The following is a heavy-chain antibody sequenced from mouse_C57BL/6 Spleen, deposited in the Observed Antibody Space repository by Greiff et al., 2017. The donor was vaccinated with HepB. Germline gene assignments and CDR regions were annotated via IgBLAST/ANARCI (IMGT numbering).Heavy chain of an antibody. CDR1: GFTFSSYA. Sequence: EVKLVESGEGLVKPGGSLKLSCAASGFTFSSYAMSWVRQTPEKRLEWVAYISSGGDYIYYADTVKGRFTISRDNARNTLYLQMSSLKSEDTAMYYCTRGPLGWFAYWGQGTLVTVSA. CDR2: ISSGGDYI. CDR3: TRGPLGWFAY. D-gene: IGHD3-3*01. V-gene: IGHV5-9-1*02. J-gene: IGHJ3*01.